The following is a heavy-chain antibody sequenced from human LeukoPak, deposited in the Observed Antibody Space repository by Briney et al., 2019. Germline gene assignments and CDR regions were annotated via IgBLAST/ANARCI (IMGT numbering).Heavy chain of an antibody. J-gene: IGHJ4*02. V-gene: IGHV3-23*01. CDR1: GFTFSSYA. CDR2: LSGSGGST. CDR3: AKVPGGSGWYFCY. D-gene: IGHD6-19*01. Sequence: GGSLRLSCAASGFTFSSYAMSWVRQAPGKGLEWVSALSGSGGSTYYADSVKGRFTISRDKSKNTLYLQMNSLRAEDTAVYYCAKVPGGSGWYFCYWGQGTLVTVSS.